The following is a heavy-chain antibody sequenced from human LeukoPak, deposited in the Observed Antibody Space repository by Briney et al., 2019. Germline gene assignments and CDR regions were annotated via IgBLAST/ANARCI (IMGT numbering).Heavy chain of an antibody. CDR2: IYTSGST. V-gene: IGHV4-61*02. D-gene: IGHD3-10*01. J-gene: IGHJ4*02. CDR3: ARDRYYYGSGVYYFDY. CDR1: GGSISSGSYY. Sequence: SETLSLTCTVSGGSISSGSYYWSWIRQPAGKGLERIGRIYTSGSTNYNPSLKSRVTISVDTSKNQFSLKLSSVTAADTAVYYCARDRYYYGSGVYYFDYWGQGTLVTVSS.